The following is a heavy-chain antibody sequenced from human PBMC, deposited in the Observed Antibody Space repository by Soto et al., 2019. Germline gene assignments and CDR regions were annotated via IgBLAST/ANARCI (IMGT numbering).Heavy chain of an antibody. Sequence: SETLSLTCTVSGGSISSYYWSWIRQPPGKGLEWIGYIYYSGSTNYNPSLKSRVTISVDTSKNQFSLKLSSVTAADTAVYYCARDSSRGLDHWGQGTLVTVS. CDR2: IYYSGST. CDR3: ARDSSRGLDH. CDR1: GGSISSYY. V-gene: IGHV4-59*01. J-gene: IGHJ4*02. D-gene: IGHD3-10*01.